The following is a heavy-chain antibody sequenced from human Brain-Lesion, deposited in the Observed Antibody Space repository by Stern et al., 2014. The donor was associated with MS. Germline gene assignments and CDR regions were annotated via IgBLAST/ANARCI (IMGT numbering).Heavy chain of an antibody. Sequence: VQLVESGGGVVQPGRSLRLSCAASGFTFSTYALHWVRQAPGKGLEWVALISFDGTNKYYADSVKGRFTISRDNSKNTLFLQMNSLRAEDTAIYYCARDLDSSGYHPTYLDYWGQGTLVTVS. V-gene: IGHV3-30-3*01. J-gene: IGHJ4*02. CDR2: ISFDGTNK. D-gene: IGHD3-22*01. CDR3: ARDLDSSGYHPTYLDY. CDR1: GFTFSTYA.